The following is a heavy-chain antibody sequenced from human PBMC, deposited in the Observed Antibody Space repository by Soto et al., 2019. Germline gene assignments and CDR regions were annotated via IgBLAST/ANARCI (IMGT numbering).Heavy chain of an antibody. CDR2: ISGSGGST. D-gene: IGHD2-2*01. J-gene: IGHJ4*02. CDR1: GFTFSSYA. Sequence: EVQLLESGGGLVQPGGSLRLSCAASGFTFSSYAMSWVRQAPGKGLEWVSAISGSGGSTYYADSVKGRLTISRDNSKNTLYLQMNSLRAEDTAVYYCAKALAYCSSTSCAYYFDYWGQGTLVTVSS. CDR3: AKALAYCSSTSCAYYFDY. V-gene: IGHV3-23*01.